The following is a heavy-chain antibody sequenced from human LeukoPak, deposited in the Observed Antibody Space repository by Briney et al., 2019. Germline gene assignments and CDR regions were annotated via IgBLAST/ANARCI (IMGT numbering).Heavy chain of an antibody. D-gene: IGHD6-25*01. CDR1: GFTFSSYA. CDR2: ISGGGDST. J-gene: IGHJ4*02. CDR3: AKGGYSGGWRNYFDY. Sequence: GGSLRLSCAASGFTFSSYAMSWVRQAPGKGLEWVSVISGGGDSTDYADSVKGRFSISRDNSKNTLYLQMNSLRAEDTAVYYCAKGGYSGGWRNYFDYLGQGTLVTVSS. V-gene: IGHV3-23*01.